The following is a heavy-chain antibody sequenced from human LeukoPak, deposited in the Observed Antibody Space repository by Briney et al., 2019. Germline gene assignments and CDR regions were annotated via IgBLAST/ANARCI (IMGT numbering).Heavy chain of an antibody. CDR2: ISWNSGSI. J-gene: IGHJ1*01. D-gene: IGHD6-13*01. V-gene: IGHV3-9*01. CDR3: AKDTTAAAVAPRH. CDR1: GFTFDDYA. Sequence: GGSLRLSCAASGFTFDDYAMHWVRQAPGKGLEWVSGISWNSGSIGYADSVKGRFTISRDNAKNSLYLQMNSLRAEDTALYYCAKDTTAAAVAPRHWGQGTLVTVSS.